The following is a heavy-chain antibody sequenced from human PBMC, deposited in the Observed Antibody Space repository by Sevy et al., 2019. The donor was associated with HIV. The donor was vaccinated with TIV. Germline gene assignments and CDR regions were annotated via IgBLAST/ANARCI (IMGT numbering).Heavy chain of an antibody. CDR3: ARPYCGGDCYSSYYYYGMDV. CDR1: GFTFSSYA. J-gene: IGHJ6*02. D-gene: IGHD2-21*02. V-gene: IGHV3-30-3*01. CDR2: ISYDGSNK. Sequence: GGSLRLSCAASGFTFSSYAMHWVRQAPGKGLEWVAVISYDGSNKYYADSVKGRFTISRDNSKNTLYLQMNSLRAEDTAGYYCARPYCGGDCYSSYYYYGMDVWGQGTTVTVSS.